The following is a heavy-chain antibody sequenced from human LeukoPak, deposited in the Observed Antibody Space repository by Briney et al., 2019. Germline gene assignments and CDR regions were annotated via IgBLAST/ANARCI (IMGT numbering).Heavy chain of an antibody. CDR2: ISYDGSNK. V-gene: IGHV3-30-3*01. CDR1: GFTFSSYA. CDR3: ARDSPAHFYDFWSGYYSKSNPGYGGPYYGMDV. D-gene: IGHD3-3*01. Sequence: PGGSLRLSCAASGFTFSSYAMHWVRQAPGKGLEWVAVISYDGSNKYYADSVKGRFTISRDNSKNTLYLQMNSLRAEDTAVYYCARDSPAHFYDFWSGYYSKSNPGYGGPYYGMDVWGRGTTVTVSS. J-gene: IGHJ6*02.